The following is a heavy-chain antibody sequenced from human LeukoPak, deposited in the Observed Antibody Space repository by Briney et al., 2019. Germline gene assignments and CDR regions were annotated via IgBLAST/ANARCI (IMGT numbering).Heavy chain of an antibody. CDR2: IKTDGSTT. V-gene: IGHV3-74*01. CDR1: GFAFSTYW. Sequence: GGSLRLSCAGSGFAFSTYWMHWVRQAPGKGLAWVSRIKTDGSTTYYADSVKGRFTVSRDNAKNTLYLQMSSLRAEDTAVYYCARDWAWGGFDHWGQGALVTVSS. CDR3: ARDWAWGGFDH. D-gene: IGHD3-16*01. J-gene: IGHJ4*02.